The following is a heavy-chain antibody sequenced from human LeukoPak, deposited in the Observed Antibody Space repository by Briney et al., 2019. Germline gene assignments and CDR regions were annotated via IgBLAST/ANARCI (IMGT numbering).Heavy chain of an antibody. D-gene: IGHD1-26*01. CDR3: ARVGATTLRDDY. V-gene: IGHV1-69*04. Sequence: ASVKVSCKASGGTFSSYAIIWVRQAPGQGLEWMGRIIPILGIANYAQKFQGRVTITADKSTSTAYMELSSLRSEDTAVYYCARVGATTLRDDYWGQGTLVTVSS. J-gene: IGHJ4*02. CDR1: GGTFSSYA. CDR2: IIPILGIA.